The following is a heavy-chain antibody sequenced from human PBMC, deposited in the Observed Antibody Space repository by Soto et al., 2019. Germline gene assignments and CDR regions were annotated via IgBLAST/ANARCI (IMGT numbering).Heavy chain of an antibody. J-gene: IGHJ4*02. CDR1: GYTFTNYY. CDR2: NNPSGGST. Sequence: ASVKVSCKASGYTFTNYYMHWVRQAPGQGLEWMGFNNPSGGSTSYAQKFQGRVTMTRDTSTSTVYMELSSLRSEDTAVYYCARNDNSGLDYWGQGTLVTVSS. V-gene: IGHV1-46*01. CDR3: ARNDNSGLDY. D-gene: IGHD3-22*01.